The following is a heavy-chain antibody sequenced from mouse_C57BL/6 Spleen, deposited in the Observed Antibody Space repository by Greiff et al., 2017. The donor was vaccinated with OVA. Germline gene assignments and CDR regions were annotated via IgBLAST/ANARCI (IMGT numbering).Heavy chain of an antibody. J-gene: IGHJ4*01. CDR3: ARQIYYGSSYAMDY. CDR2: IRGGGGNT. V-gene: IGHV5-9*01. D-gene: IGHD1-1*01. CDR1: GFTFSSYT. Sequence: EVMLVESGGGLVKPGGSLKLSCAASGFTFSSYTMSWVRQTPEQGLEWVATIRGGGGNTYYPDSVKGRFTLSRDNAKNTLYLQMSSLRSEDTALYYWARQIYYGSSYAMDYWGQGTSVTVSS.